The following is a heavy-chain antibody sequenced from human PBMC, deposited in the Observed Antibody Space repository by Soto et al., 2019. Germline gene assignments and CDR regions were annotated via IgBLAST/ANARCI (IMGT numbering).Heavy chain of an antibody. CDR3: ARRTSPMIRGPLGY. V-gene: IGHV4-34*01. CDR2: INHSGST. CDR1: GGSFSDYS. J-gene: IGHJ4*02. Sequence: SETLSLTCAVYGGSFSDYSWSWIRQPPGEGLEWIGEINHSGSTNYNPSLKSRVSISVDTSKNQFSLKMSSVTAADTAVYYCARRTSPMIRGPLGYWGQGTLVTVSS. D-gene: IGHD3-10*01.